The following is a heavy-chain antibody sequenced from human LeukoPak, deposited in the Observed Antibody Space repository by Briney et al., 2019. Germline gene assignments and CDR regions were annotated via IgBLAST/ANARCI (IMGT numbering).Heavy chain of an antibody. J-gene: IGHJ5*02. CDR3: AIDYYDSRGYSNWFDP. Sequence: SETQFLTCTVSGGSIRSYYWSWIRQPPGKGLECIGYIYYSGSTNYNPSLKSRVTISVDTSKNQFSLKLSSVTAADTAMYYCAIDYYDSRGYSNWFDPWGQGTLVTVSS. CDR1: GGSIRSYY. V-gene: IGHV4-59*12. D-gene: IGHD3-22*01. CDR2: IYYSGST.